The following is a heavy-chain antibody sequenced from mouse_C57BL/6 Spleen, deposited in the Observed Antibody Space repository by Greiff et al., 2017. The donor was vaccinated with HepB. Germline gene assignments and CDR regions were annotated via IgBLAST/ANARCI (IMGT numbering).Heavy chain of an antibody. Sequence: VQLQQPGAELVMPGASVKLSCKASGYTFTSYWMHWVKQRPGQGLEWIGEIDPSDSYTNYNQKFKGKSTLTVDKSSSTAYMQLSSLTSEDSAVYYCARRGHYFDYWGQGTTLTVSS. CDR3: ARRGHYFDY. J-gene: IGHJ2*01. CDR2: IDPSDSYT. V-gene: IGHV1-69*01. CDR1: GYTFTSYW.